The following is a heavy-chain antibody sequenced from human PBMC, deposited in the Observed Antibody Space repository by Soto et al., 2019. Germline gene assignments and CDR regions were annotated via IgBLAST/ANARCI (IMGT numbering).Heavy chain of an antibody. D-gene: IGHD1-26*01. J-gene: IGHJ4*02. CDR2: ISGSGDRT. CDR3: ARRGSGSYYDY. CDR1: GFTFSSYA. Sequence: EVQLLESGGGLVQPGGSLRLSCAASGFTFSSYAMRWVRQAPGEGLEWVSAISGSGDRTYYADSVKGRFTITRDNSKNTLYLQMNSMRAEDTAVYYCARRGSGSYYDYCGQGTLVTVSS. V-gene: IGHV3-23*01.